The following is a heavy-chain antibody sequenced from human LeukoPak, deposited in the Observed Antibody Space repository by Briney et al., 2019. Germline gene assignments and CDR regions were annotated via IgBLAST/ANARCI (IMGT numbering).Heavy chain of an antibody. Sequence: RSETLSLTCTVSGGSIGSYYWSWIRQPPGKGLEWIGYIYYSGSTNYNPSLKSRVTISVDTSKNQFSLKLSSVTAADTAVYYCAREGAGAGISSDAFDIWGQGTMVTVSS. CDR2: IYYSGST. J-gene: IGHJ3*02. CDR3: AREGAGAGISSDAFDI. CDR1: GGSIGSYY. D-gene: IGHD6-19*01. V-gene: IGHV4-59*01.